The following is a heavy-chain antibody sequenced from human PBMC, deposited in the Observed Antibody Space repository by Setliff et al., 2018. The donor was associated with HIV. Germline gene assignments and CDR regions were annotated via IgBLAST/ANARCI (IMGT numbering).Heavy chain of an antibody. CDR1: GGSISSSNFY. J-gene: IGHJ4*02. CDR2: IYYTGTT. CDR3: ARLKRDGTYFFDF. V-gene: IGHV4-39*01. D-gene: IGHD2-21*01. Sequence: KPSETLSLTCTVYGGSISSSNFYWVWIRQSPGKGLEWIGSIYYTGTTNYNPSLKSRVTISVETSKVQFSLKLNSVTVVDTAVYFCARLKRDGTYFFDFWGQGTRVTVS.